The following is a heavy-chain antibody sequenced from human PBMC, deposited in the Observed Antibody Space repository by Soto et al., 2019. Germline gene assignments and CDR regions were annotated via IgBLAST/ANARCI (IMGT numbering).Heavy chain of an antibody. V-gene: IGHV1-3*01. Sequence: ASVKVSCKASGYTFTSYVMHWVRQAPGQRLEWMVWINAGNGNTKYSQKFQGRVTITRGTSASTAYMELSSLRSEDTAVYYCARDQFYSSWSFRVIRYNYGIDVWGQGATVTGSS. J-gene: IGHJ6*02. CDR3: ARDQFYSSWSFRVIRYNYGIDV. D-gene: IGHD6-13*01. CDR1: GYTFTSYV. CDR2: INAGNGNT.